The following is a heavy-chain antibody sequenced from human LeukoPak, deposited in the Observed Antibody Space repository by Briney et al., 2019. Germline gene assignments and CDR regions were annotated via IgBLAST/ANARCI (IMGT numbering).Heavy chain of an antibody. D-gene: IGHD3-22*01. V-gene: IGHV3-33*01. Sequence: GGSLRLSCAASGFTFSSYGMHWVRQAPGKGLEWVAVIWYDGSNKYYADSVKGRFTISRDNSKNTLYLQMNSLRAEDTAVYYCARDRGPIVVVIDYWGQGTLVTVSS. CDR1: GFTFSSYG. J-gene: IGHJ4*02. CDR3: ARDRGPIVVVIDY. CDR2: IWYDGSNK.